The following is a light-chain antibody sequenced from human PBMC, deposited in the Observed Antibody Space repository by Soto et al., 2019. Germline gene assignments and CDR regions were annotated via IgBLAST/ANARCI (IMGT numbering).Light chain of an antibody. CDR1: QVTSRY. CDR2: GAS. Sequence: ENVLTQSPGTLSLSPGERATLSCRAGQVTSRYLSWYQQRPGQAPRLLIYGASSRATGIPDRFSGSGSGTDFTLTISRLEPEDFAVYYCQQYSTSPISFGQGTRLEIK. J-gene: IGKJ5*01. CDR3: QQYSTSPIS. V-gene: IGKV3-20*01.